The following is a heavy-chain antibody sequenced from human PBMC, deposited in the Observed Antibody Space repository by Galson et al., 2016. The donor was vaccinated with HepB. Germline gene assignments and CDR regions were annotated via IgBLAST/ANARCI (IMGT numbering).Heavy chain of an antibody. Sequence: SVKVSCKASGYTFTSYGISWVRQAPGQGLEWMGWISAYNGNTNYAQKLQGRVTMTTDTSTSTAYMELRSLKSDDTAVYYCARDGLRFLEGLSPHWYFDLWGRGTLVTVSS. J-gene: IGHJ2*01. D-gene: IGHD3-3*01. CDR1: GYTFTSYG. V-gene: IGHV1-18*01. CDR3: ARDGLRFLEGLSPHWYFDL. CDR2: ISAYNGNT.